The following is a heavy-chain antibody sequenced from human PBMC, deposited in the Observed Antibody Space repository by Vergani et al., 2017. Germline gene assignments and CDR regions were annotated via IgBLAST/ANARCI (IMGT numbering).Heavy chain of an antibody. V-gene: IGHV4-61*02. CDR3: ARGSCLGGSCYKPLFDY. CDR1: GGSINSHNYY. J-gene: IGHJ4*02. CDR2: IHTSGST. Sequence: QVQLQESGPGLMKPSQTLSLTCTVSGGSINSHNYYWSWIRQPAGKGLEWIGRIHTSGSTNYNPFLKSRVTMSEDTSKNQFSLNLTSVTAADTAVYFCARGSCLGGSCYKPLFDYWGQGILVTVSS. D-gene: IGHD2-15*01.